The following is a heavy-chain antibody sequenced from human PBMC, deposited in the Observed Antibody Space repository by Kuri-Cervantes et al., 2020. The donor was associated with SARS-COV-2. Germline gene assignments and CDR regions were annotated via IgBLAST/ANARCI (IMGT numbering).Heavy chain of an antibody. CDR2: INPNSGGT. J-gene: IGHJ3*02. V-gene: IGHV1-2*02. CDR1: GYTFTGYY. CDR3: ARDKPLYDFWSGRDDAFDI. Sequence: ASVKVSCKASGYTFTGYYMHWVRQAPGQGLEWVGWINPNSGGTNYAQKFQGRVTMTRDTSISTAYMELSRLRSDDTAVYYCARDKPLYDFWSGRDDAFDIWGQGTMVTVSS. D-gene: IGHD3-3*01.